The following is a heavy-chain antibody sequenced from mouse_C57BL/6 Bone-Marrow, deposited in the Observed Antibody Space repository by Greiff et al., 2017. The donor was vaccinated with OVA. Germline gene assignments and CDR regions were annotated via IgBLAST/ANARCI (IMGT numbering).Heavy chain of an antibody. Sequence: VQLQQSGTVLARPGASVKMSCKTSGYTFTSYWMHWVKPRPGQGLEWIGALYPGNSDTSYNQKFKGKAKLTAVTSASTAYMELSSLTNEDSAVYYCTREEGYIYAMDYWGQGTSVTVSS. J-gene: IGHJ4*01. D-gene: IGHD2-2*01. CDR3: TREEGYIYAMDY. CDR1: GYTFTSYW. CDR2: LYPGNSDT. V-gene: IGHV1-5*01.